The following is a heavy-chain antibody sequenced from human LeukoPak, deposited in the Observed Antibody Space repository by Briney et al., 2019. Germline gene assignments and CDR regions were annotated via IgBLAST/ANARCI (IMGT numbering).Heavy chain of an antibody. CDR3: ARDRRSARELDFPGDY. Sequence: ASVKVSCKASEGTFSSYAISWVRQAPGQGLEWMGWISAYNSNTNYAQKLQGRVTMTTDTSTSTAYMELRSLRSDDTAVYYCARDRRSARELDFPGDYWGQGTLVTVSS. D-gene: IGHD1-26*01. J-gene: IGHJ4*02. CDR1: EGTFSSYA. CDR2: ISAYNSNT. V-gene: IGHV1-18*01.